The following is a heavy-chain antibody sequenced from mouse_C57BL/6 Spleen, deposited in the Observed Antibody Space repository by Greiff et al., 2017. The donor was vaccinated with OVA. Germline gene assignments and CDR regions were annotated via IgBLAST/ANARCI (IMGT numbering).Heavy chain of an antibody. CDR3: ARTRLTVFDY. CDR1: GFTFTDYY. J-gene: IGHJ2*01. Sequence: EVMLVESGGGLVQPGGSLSLSCAASGFTFTDYYMSWVRQPPGKALEWLGFIRNKANGYTTEYSASVKGRFTISRDNSQSILYLQMNALRAEDSATYYCARTRLTVFDYWGQGTTLTVSS. D-gene: IGHD4-1*01. V-gene: IGHV7-3*01. CDR2: IRNKANGYTT.